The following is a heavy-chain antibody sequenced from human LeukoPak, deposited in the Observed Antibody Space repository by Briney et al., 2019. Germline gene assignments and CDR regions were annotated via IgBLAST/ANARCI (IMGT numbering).Heavy chain of an antibody. V-gene: IGHV4-59*08. Sequence: PSETLSLTCTVSGGSISSYYWSWIRQPPGKGLEWIGYIYYSGRTNYNPSLKSRVTISVDTSKNQFSLKLSSVTAADTAVYYCARGLYNWNQSGAFDIWGQGTMVTVSS. CDR3: ARGLYNWNQSGAFDI. CDR2: IYYSGRT. D-gene: IGHD1-20*01. CDR1: GGSISSYY. J-gene: IGHJ3*02.